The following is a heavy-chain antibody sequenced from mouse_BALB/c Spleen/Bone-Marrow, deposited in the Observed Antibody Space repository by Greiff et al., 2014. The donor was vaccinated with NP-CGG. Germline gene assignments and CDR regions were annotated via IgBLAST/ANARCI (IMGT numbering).Heavy chain of an antibody. CDR1: GYSFTGYT. CDR2: INPYNGGT. D-gene: IGHD1-1*01. CDR3: ARENYGSSYGFAY. V-gene: IGHV1-26*01. Sequence: SGPELVKPGSSMKISCKASGYSFTGYTMNWVKQSHGKNLEWIGLINPYNGGTSYNQKFKGKATLTVNKSSSTAYMELLSPTSEDSAVYYCARENYGSSYGFAYWGQGTQVTVSA. J-gene: IGHJ3*01.